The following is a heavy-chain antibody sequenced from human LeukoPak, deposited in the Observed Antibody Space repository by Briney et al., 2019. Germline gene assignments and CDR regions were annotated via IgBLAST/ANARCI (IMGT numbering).Heavy chain of an antibody. V-gene: IGHV4-4*02. CDR2: IYHGGTT. CDR3: ATYLYGGDYGSYYFEY. D-gene: IGHD4-23*01. Sequence: SETLSLTCAVSGDSLTTSRWWSWARQPPGKGLEWIGEIYHGGTTNYNPSLKSRVIMSVDKSKNHFSLKLTSVTAADTAVYYCATYLYGGDYGSYYFEYWGQGTLVTVSS. J-gene: IGHJ4*02. CDR1: GDSLTTSRW.